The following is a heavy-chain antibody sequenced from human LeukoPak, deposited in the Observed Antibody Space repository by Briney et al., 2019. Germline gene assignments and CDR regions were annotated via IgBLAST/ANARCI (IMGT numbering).Heavy chain of an antibody. V-gene: IGHV4-34*01. CDR1: GGSFSGYY. CDR3: ARGTRGVMDY. CDR2: INHSGST. J-gene: IGHJ4*02. Sequence: PSETLSLTCAVYGGSFSGYYWSWIRQPPGKGLEWIGEINHSGSTNYNPSLKSRVTISVDTSKNQSSLKLSSVTAADTAVYYCARGTRGVMDYWGQGTLVTVSS. D-gene: IGHD3-10*01.